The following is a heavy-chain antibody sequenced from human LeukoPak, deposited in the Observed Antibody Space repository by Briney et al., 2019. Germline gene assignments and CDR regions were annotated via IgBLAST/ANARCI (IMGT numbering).Heavy chain of an antibody. CDR3: ARSGYSYVSIDY. J-gene: IGHJ4*02. CDR2: INPNSGGT. V-gene: IGHV1-2*06. CDR1: GYTFTGYY. D-gene: IGHD5-18*01. Sequence: ASVKVSCKASGYTFTGYYMHWVRQAPGQGLEWMGRINPNSGGTNYAQKFQGRVTMTRDTSISTAYMVLSRLRSDDTAVYYCARSGYSYVSIDYWGQGTLVTVSS.